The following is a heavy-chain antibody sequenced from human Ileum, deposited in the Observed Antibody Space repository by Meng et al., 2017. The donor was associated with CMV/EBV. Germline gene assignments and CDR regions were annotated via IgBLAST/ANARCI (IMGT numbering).Heavy chain of an antibody. V-gene: IGHV3-21*01. CDR2: ISSSSSYI. J-gene: IGHJ6*01. D-gene: IGHD3-10*01. CDR1: GLTFSSDS. CDR3: ARDMRPTMVRSYYYSMYV. Sequence: GESLKISCAASGLTFSSDSMNWVRQAPGKGLEWVSPISSSSSYIYYADSVKGRFTISRDNAKNSLYLQMNSLRAEDTAVYYCARDMRPTMVRSYYYSMYVWGQGTTVTVSS.